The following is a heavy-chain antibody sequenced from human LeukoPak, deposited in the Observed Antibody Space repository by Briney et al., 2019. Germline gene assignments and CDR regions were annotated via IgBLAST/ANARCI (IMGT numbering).Heavy chain of an antibody. CDR3: ARDRVKTLNWFDP. D-gene: IGHD2-21*01. J-gene: IGHJ5*02. CDR1: GGTFSSYA. V-gene: IGHV1-69*05. Sequence: ASVKVSCKASGGTFSSYAISWVRQAPGQGLEWMGGIIPIFGTANYAQKFQGRVTITTDESTGTAYMELSSLRSEDTAVYYCARDRVKTLNWFDPWGQGTLVTVSS. CDR2: IIPIFGTA.